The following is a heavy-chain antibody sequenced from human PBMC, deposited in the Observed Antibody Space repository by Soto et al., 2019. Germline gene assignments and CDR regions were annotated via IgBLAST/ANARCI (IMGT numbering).Heavy chain of an antibody. J-gene: IGHJ4*02. CDR1: GFSLSDFA. V-gene: IGHV3-30*04. D-gene: IGHD3-22*01. CDR3: ARSTMKVVVPIDN. Sequence: LRLSCAASGFSLSDFAVHWVRQTPGKGLDWLAVISTDGTNIYYGESVKGRFTISRDNSKNTVFLEMNSLGTEDTAFYYCARSTMKVVVPIDNWGQGTLVTVSS. CDR2: ISTDGTNI.